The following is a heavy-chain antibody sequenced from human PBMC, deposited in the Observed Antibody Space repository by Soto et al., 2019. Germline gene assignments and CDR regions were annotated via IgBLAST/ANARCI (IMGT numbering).Heavy chain of an antibody. V-gene: IGHV1-3*01. Sequence: ASVKVSCKASGYTFTSYAMHWVRQAPGQRLEWKGWINAGSGNTKYSQKFQGRVTITRDTSASTAYMKLSSLRSENTAEKYCERAPSITMVRGVKNYYYYYMDVWGKGTTVTVSS. J-gene: IGHJ6*03. CDR3: ERAPSITMVRGVKNYYYYYMDV. CDR1: GYTFTSYA. CDR2: INAGSGNT. D-gene: IGHD3-10*01.